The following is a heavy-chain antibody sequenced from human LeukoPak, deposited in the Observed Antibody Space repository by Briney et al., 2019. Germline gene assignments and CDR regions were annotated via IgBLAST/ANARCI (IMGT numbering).Heavy chain of an antibody. J-gene: IGHJ6*01. CDR3: ARGYCSGGSCSYYYYYGMDV. V-gene: IGHV4-34*01. Sequence: KSSETLSLTCAVYGGSFSGYYWSWIRQPPGKGLEWIGEINHSGSTNYNPSLKSRVTIPVDTSKNQFSLKLSSVTAADTAVYYCARGYCSGGSCSYYYYYGMDVWGQGTTVTVSS. CDR2: INHSGST. D-gene: IGHD2-15*01. CDR1: GGSFSGYY.